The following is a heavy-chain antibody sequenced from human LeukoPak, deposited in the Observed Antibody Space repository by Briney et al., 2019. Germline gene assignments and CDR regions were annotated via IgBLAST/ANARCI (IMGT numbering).Heavy chain of an antibody. D-gene: IGHD6-13*01. Sequence: SETLSLTCTVSGGSISSYYWSWIRQPPGKGLEWIGYIYYSGSTNYNPYLKSRVTISVDTSKNQFSLKLSSVTAADTAVYYCARAGQTAAAGLYYYYYMDVWGKGTTVTVSS. CDR3: ARAGQTAAAGLYYYYYMDV. V-gene: IGHV4-59*01. J-gene: IGHJ6*03. CDR2: IYYSGST. CDR1: GGSISSYY.